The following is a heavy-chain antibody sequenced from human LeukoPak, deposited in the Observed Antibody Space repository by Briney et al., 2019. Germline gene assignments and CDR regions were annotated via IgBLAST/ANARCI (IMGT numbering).Heavy chain of an antibody. J-gene: IGHJ6*03. CDR2: IYTSGST. D-gene: IGHD6-13*01. Sequence: SETLSLTCTVSGGSISSYYWSWIRQPAGKGLEWIGRIYTSGSTNYNPSLKSRVTMSVDTSKNQFSLKLSSVTAADTAVYYCARARGYSSSWENYYYYYYMDVWGKGTTVTVSS. CDR3: ARARGYSSSWENYYYYYYMDV. V-gene: IGHV4-4*07. CDR1: GGSISSYY.